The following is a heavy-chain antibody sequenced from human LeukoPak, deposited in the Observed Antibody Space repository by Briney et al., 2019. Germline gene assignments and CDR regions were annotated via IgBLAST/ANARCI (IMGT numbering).Heavy chain of an antibody. CDR3: ARGDSAYLGRRGIPTTSDY. CDR2: ISSSRTYI. D-gene: IGHD5-18*01. V-gene: IGHV3-21*01. Sequence: GGSLRLSCGASGFIFSTYSMNWVRQAPGKGLEWVASISSSRTYIYYADSLKGRFTISRDNAKNSLYLQMNSLRAEDTAVYYCARGDSAYLGRRGIPTTSDYWGQGTLVTVSS. J-gene: IGHJ4*02. CDR1: GFIFSTYS.